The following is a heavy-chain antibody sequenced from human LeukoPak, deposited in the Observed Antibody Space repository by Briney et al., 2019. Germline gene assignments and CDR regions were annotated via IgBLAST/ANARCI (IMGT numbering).Heavy chain of an antibody. CDR2: ISYDGSNK. V-gene: IGHV3-30-3*01. J-gene: IGHJ3*02. CDR3: ATGTGTPDAFDI. CDR1: GFTFSSYA. Sequence: GGSLRLSCAASGFTFSSYAMHWVRQAPGKGLEWVAVISYDGSNKYYADSVKGRFTISRDNSKNTLYLQMNSLRAEDTAVYYCATGTGTPDAFDIWGQGTMVTVSS. D-gene: IGHD1-7*01.